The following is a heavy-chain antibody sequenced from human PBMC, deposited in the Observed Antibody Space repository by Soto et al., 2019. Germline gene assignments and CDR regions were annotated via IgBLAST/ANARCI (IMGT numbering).Heavy chain of an antibody. CDR3: ARRKIRAFDI. CDR1: GGSFSGYY. D-gene: IGHD3-3*01. J-gene: IGHJ3*02. Sequence: PSETLSLTCAVYGGSFSGYYWSWIRQPPGKGLEWIGEINHSGSTNYNPSLKSRVTISVDTSKNQFSLKLSSVTAADTAVYYCARRKIRAFDIWGQGTMVTVS. CDR2: INHSGST. V-gene: IGHV4-34*01.